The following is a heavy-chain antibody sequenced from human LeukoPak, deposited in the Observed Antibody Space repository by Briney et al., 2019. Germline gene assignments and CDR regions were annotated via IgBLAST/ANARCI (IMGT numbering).Heavy chain of an antibody. J-gene: IGHJ4*02. CDR1: GFSFDDYA. Sequence: PGGSLRLSCAASGFSFDDYAMHWVRQAPGKGLEWVAVISYDGSNKYYADSVKGRFTISRDNSKNTLYLQMNSLRAEDTAVYYCARDPGSSWYDYWGQGTLVTVSS. D-gene: IGHD6-13*01. V-gene: IGHV3-30*04. CDR3: ARDPGSSWYDY. CDR2: ISYDGSNK.